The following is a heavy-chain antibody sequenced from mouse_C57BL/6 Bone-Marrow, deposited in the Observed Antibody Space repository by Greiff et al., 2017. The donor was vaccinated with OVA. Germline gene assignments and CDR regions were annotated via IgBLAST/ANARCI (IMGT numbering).Heavy chain of an antibody. CDR3: ARTYYYGSSPVLYWYFDV. J-gene: IGHJ1*03. CDR1: GYTFTNYW. V-gene: IGHV1-63*01. CDR2: IYPGGGYT. Sequence: QVQLQQSGAELVRPGTSVKMSCKASGYTFTNYWIGWAKQRPGHGLEWIGDIYPGGGYTNYNEKFKGKATLTADKSSSTAYMQFSSLTSEDSAIYYCARTYYYGSSPVLYWYFDVWGTGTTVTVSS. D-gene: IGHD1-1*01.